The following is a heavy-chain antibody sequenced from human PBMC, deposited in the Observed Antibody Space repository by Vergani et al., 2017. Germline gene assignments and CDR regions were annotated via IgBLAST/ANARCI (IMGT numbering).Heavy chain of an antibody. Sequence: EVQLVESGGGLVQPGGSLTLSCAASGFTVSSNHMTWVRQAPGKGLEWVSLIYSAGNRYYADSVKDRFTISRDTSMNTLYLQMNSLRPEDTAVYYCAGGQKWSLQGDWFDPWGQGTLVTVSS. CDR1: GFTVSSNH. V-gene: IGHV3-66*02. CDR3: AGGQKWSLQGDWFDP. J-gene: IGHJ5*02. D-gene: IGHD2-21*02. CDR2: IYSAGNR.